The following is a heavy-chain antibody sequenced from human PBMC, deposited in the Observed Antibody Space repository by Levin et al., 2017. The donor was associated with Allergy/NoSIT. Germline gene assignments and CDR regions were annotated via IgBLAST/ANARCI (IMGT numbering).Heavy chain of an antibody. CDR2: ISGSGGST. D-gene: IGHD2-2*01. CDR1: GFTFSSYA. Sequence: GSLRLSCAASGFTFSSYAMSWVRQAPGKGLEWVSAISGSGGSTYYADSVKGRFTISRDNSKNTLYLQMNSLRAEDTAVYYCAKYQGYCSSTSCYYGMDVWGQGTTVTVSS. J-gene: IGHJ6*02. V-gene: IGHV3-23*01. CDR3: AKYQGYCSSTSCYYGMDV.